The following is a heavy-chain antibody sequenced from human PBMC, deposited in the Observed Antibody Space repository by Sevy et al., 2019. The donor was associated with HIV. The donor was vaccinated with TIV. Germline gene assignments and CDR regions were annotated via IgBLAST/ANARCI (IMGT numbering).Heavy chain of an antibody. CDR1: GYTFTSYG. J-gene: IGHJ3*02. D-gene: IGHD3-22*01. V-gene: IGHV1-18*04. CDR2: ISAYNCNT. CDR3: ARDYDSSGYYFAFDI. Sequence: ASVKVSCKASGYTFTSYGISWVRQAPGQGLEWMGWISAYNCNTNYAQKLQGRVTMTTDTSTSTAYMELRSLRSDDTAVYYCARDYDSSGYYFAFDIWGQGTMVTVSS.